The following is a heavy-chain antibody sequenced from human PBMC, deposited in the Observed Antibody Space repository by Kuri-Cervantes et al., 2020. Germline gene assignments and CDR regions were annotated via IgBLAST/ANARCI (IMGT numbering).Heavy chain of an antibody. CDR1: GFTFSNYA. CDR3: ARGGPHSGSSFYYYYYMDV. D-gene: IGHD3-10*01. V-gene: IGHV3-30*04. Sequence: GESLKISCVASGFTFSNYAMHWVRRAPGKGLQWVALISYDGTKKNYADSVRGRFTISRDNSKNTLFLQMDSLRPEDTAVYYCARGGPHSGSSFYYYYYMDVWGKGTTVTVSS. J-gene: IGHJ6*03. CDR2: ISYDGTKK.